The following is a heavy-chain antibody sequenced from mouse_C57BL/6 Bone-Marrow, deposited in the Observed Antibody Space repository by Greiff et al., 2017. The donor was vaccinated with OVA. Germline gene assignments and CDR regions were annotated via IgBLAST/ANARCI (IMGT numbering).Heavy chain of an antibody. V-gene: IGHV3-1*01. CDR3: ARATVVASYYFDY. Sequence: EVQLVESGPGMVKPSQSLSLSCTVTGYSITSGYDWHWIRHFPGNKLEWMGYISYSGSTNYNPSLKSRTSITLDTSKNHFFLKLNAVTTEDTATYYCARATVVASYYFDYWGQGTTLTVSS. J-gene: IGHJ2*01. CDR1: GYSITSGYD. D-gene: IGHD1-1*01. CDR2: ISYSGST.